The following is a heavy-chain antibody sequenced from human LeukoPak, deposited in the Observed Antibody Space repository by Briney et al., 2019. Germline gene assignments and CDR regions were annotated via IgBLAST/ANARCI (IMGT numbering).Heavy chain of an antibody. J-gene: IGHJ4*02. Sequence: PGGSLRLSCAASGFTFNNYVMSWVRQAPGKGLEWVSDLITGGGRTLYADSVKGRFTISGDTSRTTLYLQMNSLRAEDTAVYYCAKECTYSQGHKFDLWGQGTLVTVSS. CDR3: AKECTYSQGHKFDL. CDR1: GFTFNNYV. D-gene: IGHD1-26*01. V-gene: IGHV3-23*01. CDR2: LITGGGRT.